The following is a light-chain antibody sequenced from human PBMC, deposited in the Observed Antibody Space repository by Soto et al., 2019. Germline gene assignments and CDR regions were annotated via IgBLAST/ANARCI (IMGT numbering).Light chain of an antibody. CDR2: AAS. Sequence: DIQMTQSPSSLSASVGDRVTITCRASQGISSYLNWYQQKPGKAPKLLIFAASSLQSGVPSRFSGTGSGTDFTLTISSLQPEDFATYYCQQTYSFGGGTKVKIE. J-gene: IGKJ4*01. CDR1: QGISSY. V-gene: IGKV1-39*01. CDR3: QQTYS.